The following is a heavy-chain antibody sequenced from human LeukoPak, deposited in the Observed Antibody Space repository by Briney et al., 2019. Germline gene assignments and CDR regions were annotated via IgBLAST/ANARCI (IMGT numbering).Heavy chain of an antibody. V-gene: IGHV4-59*08. Sequence: PSETLSLTCTVSGGSISSYYWSWIRQPPGKGLEWIGYIYYSGSTNYNPSLKSRVTISVDTSKNQFSLKLSSVTAADTAVYYCARLGLRVGATTGFDPWGQGTLVTVSS. D-gene: IGHD1-26*01. J-gene: IGHJ5*02. CDR1: GGSISSYY. CDR3: ARLGLRVGATTGFDP. CDR2: IYYSGST.